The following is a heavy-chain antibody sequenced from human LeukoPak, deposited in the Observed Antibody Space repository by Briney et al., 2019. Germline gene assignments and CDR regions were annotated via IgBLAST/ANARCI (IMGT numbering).Heavy chain of an antibody. J-gene: IGHJ4*02. CDR3: ARSTSNDFIWESYRPRVASYFDY. CDR1: GFTFSSYW. D-gene: IGHD3-16*02. CDR2: IKQDGSEK. V-gene: IGHV3-7*03. Sequence: GGSLRLSCAASGFTFSSYWMSWVRQAPGKGLEWVANIKQDGSEKYYVDSVKGRFTISRDNAKNSLYLQMNSLRAEDTAVYYCARSTSNDFIWESYRPRVASYFDYWGRGTLVTVSS.